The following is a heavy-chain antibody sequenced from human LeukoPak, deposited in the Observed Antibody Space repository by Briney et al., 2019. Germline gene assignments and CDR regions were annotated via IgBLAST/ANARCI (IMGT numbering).Heavy chain of an antibody. J-gene: IGHJ4*02. D-gene: IGHD3-22*01. CDR1: GFTFSSYE. V-gene: IGHV3-48*03. Sequence: GGSLRLSCAASGFTFSSYEMNWVRQAPGKGLEWVSYISSSGSTLYYADSVKGRFTISRDNAKNSLYLQMNSLRAEDTAVYYCARVGGGVSSGYVYYFDCWGQGTLVTVSS. CDR2: ISSSGSTL. CDR3: ARVGGGVSSGYVYYFDC.